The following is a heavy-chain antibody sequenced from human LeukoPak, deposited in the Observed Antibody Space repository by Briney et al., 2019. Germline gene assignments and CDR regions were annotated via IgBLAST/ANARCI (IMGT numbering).Heavy chain of an antibody. CDR3: AMRGNTWYDC. D-gene: IGHD6-13*01. V-gene: IGHV3-53*01. CDR2: IYSGGST. J-gene: IGHJ4*02. CDR1: GFTVSSKY. Sequence: GGSLRLSCAASGFTVSSKYMSWARQAPGKGLEWVSVIYSGGSTYYADSVKGRFTISRDDSKNTVDLQMNSLRVEDTAVYYCAMRGNTWYDCWGQGTLVTVSS.